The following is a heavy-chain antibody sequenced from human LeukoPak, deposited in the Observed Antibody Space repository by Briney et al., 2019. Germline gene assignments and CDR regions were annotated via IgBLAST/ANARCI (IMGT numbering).Heavy chain of an antibody. CDR3: ARDRYSSGWTHYFDY. D-gene: IGHD6-19*01. CDR1: GFTFSSYS. V-gene: IGHV3-21*01. CDR2: ISSSSSYI. Sequence: GGSLRLSCAASGFTFSSYSMNWVRQAPGKGLEWVSSISSSSSYIYYADSVKSRFTISRDNAKNSLYLQMNSLRAEDTAVYYCARDRYSSGWTHYFDYWGQGTLVTVSS. J-gene: IGHJ4*02.